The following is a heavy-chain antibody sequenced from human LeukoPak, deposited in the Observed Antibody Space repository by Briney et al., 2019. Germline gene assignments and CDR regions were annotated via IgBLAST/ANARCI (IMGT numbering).Heavy chain of an antibody. J-gene: IGHJ4*02. D-gene: IGHD5-24*01. CDR3: ARGGEDGYPFDY. CDR2: IYYSATT. Sequence: PSETLSLTCTVSGDSVSSYYWSWIRQPPGKGLEWIGFIYYSATTNYNPSLKRRVTISVDTSKKQFSLNLNSVTAADTAVYYCARGGEDGYPFDYWGQGTLVTVSS. CDR1: GDSVSSYY. V-gene: IGHV4-59*02.